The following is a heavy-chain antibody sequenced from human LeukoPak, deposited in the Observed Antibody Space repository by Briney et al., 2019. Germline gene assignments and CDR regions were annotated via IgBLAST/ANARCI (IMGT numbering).Heavy chain of an antibody. J-gene: IGHJ3*02. Sequence: GGSLRLSCAASGFTFDDYAMHWVRQAPGKGLEWVSGVTWNSGGVGYADSVKGRFTISRDNAKNSLYLQMKSLRPEDTALFYCVKDVTPFPYSSRAFDIWGQGTRVTVSS. CDR3: VKDVTPFPYSSRAFDI. D-gene: IGHD6-13*01. CDR1: GFTFDDYA. CDR2: VTWNSGGV. V-gene: IGHV3-9*01.